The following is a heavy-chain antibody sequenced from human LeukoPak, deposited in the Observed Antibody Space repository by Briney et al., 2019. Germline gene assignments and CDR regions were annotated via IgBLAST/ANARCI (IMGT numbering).Heavy chain of an antibody. V-gene: IGHV4-39*07. CDR1: GGSISSSSYY. D-gene: IGHD6-19*01. CDR3: ARDRRVQSGGYGARGVAGLDY. CDR2: IYYSGST. Sequence: SETLSLTCTISGGSISSSSYYWGWIRLPPGKGLEWIGSIYYSGSTYYNPSLKSRVTISVDTSKNQFSLKLSSVTAADTAVYYCARDRRVQSGGYGARGVAGLDYWGQGTLVTVSS. J-gene: IGHJ4*02.